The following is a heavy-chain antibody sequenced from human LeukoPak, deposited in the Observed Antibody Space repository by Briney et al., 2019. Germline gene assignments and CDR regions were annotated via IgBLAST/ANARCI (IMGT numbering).Heavy chain of an antibody. CDR3: ARAGSGWSPYAFDI. Sequence: SETLSLTCTISGGSISSYYWSWIRQPPGKGLEWIGYIYYSGSTNYNPSLKSRVTISVDTSKNQFSLKLSSLTAADTAVYYCARAGSGWSPYAFDIWGQGTMVTVSS. CDR2: IYYSGST. J-gene: IGHJ3*02. CDR1: GGSISSYY. V-gene: IGHV4-59*01. D-gene: IGHD6-19*01.